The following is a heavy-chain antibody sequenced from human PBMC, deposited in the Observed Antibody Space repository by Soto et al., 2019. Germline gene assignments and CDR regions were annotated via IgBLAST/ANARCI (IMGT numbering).Heavy chain of an antibody. V-gene: IGHV1-3*01. CDR3: ARDIVERLDGY. CDR1: GYTFTSYG. CDR2: INPGNGNT. Sequence: ASVKVSCKASGYTFTSYGINWVRQAPGRGLEWMGWINPGNGNTKYSQQFQGRVIIDRDTSASTAYMELSSLRSEDTAIYYCARDIVERLDGYWGLGTLVTVSS. D-gene: IGHD6-25*01. J-gene: IGHJ4*02.